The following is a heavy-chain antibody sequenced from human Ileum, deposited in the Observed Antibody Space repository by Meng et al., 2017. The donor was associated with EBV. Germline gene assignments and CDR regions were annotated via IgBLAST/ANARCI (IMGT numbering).Heavy chain of an antibody. CDR1: GGPINSSSYY. Sequence: DSGPGLATPSETLSLTCTFSGGPINSSSYYWGWIRQPPGKGLEWIGSIYYSGRTYYNPSLKSRVTISVDTSKNQFSLKLSSVTAADTAVYYCARPIAAAGWFDPWGQGTLVTVSS. CDR2: IYYSGRT. V-gene: IGHV4-39*01. CDR3: ARPIAAAGWFDP. D-gene: IGHD6-13*01. J-gene: IGHJ5*02.